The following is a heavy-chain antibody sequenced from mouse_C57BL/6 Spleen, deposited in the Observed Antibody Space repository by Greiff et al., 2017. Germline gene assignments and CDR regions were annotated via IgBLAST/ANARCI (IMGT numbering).Heavy chain of an antibody. V-gene: IGHV1-82*01. CDR1: GYAFSSSW. CDR3: ARSYYYGSTWSAY. D-gene: IGHD1-1*01. J-gene: IGHJ3*01. CDR2: IYPGDGDT. Sequence: VQLQQSGPELVKPGASVKISCKASGYAFSSSWMNWVKQRPGKGLEWIGRIYPGDGDTNYNGKFKGKATLTADKSSSTAYMQLSSLTSEDSAVYFCARSYYYGSTWSAYWGKGTLVTVAA.